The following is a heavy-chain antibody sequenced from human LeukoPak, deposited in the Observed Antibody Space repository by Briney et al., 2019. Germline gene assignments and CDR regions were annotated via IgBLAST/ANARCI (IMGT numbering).Heavy chain of an antibody. J-gene: IGHJ4*02. CDR2: INHSGST. CDR1: GGSFSGYY. Sequence: SETLSLTCAVYGGSFSGYYWSWIRQPPGKGLEWIGEINHSGSTNYNASLKSRVTISVDTSKNQFSLKLSSVTAADTAVYYCAGSSGYLSSVDYWGQETLVTVSS. V-gene: IGHV4-34*01. CDR3: AGSSGYLSSVDY. D-gene: IGHD3-22*01.